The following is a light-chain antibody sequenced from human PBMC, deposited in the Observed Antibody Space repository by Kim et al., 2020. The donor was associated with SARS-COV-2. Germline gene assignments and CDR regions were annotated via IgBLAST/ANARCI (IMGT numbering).Light chain of an antibody. V-gene: IGKV3-11*01. CDR2: DAS. CDR1: QGIGNY. Sequence: EIVLTQSPATLSLSPGERATLSCRASQGIGNYLAWYQQKPGPAPRPLIYDASRRATGIPARFSATWSGTDFTLTISSLEPEDFAVYYCQRRANWPVTFGEGTKVDIK. CDR3: QRRANWPVT. J-gene: IGKJ4*01.